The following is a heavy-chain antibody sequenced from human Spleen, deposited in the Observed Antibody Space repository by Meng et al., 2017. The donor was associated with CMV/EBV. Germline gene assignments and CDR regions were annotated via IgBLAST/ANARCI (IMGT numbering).Heavy chain of an antibody. CDR3: AREVLRPNHYYYGVDV. CDR2: IYYSGNI. J-gene: IGHJ6*02. V-gene: IGHV4-39*07. CDR1: GDSISSGTYF. D-gene: IGHD2/OR15-2a*01. Sequence: GSLRLSCTVSGDSISSGTYFWGWIRQPPGKDLEWIGTIYYSGNIYYNPSLKSRVTISVDTSKNQFSLKLTSVTAADTAVYFCAREVLRPNHYYYGVDVWGQGTTVTVSS.